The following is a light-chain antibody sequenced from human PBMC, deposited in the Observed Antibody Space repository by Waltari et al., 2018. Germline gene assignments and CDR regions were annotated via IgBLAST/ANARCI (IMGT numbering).Light chain of an antibody. J-gene: IGLJ2*01. V-gene: IGLV2-8*01. Sequence: QSALTQPPSASGSPGQSVTISCTGTGSDVGGYQTVPWYQQHPGKVPKLMIYEDSKRPSGVPDRFSGSKSGNTASLTVSGLQVEDEADYYCSSYAGNNILVFGGGTKLTVL. CDR2: EDS. CDR1: GSDVGGYQT. CDR3: SSYAGNNILV.